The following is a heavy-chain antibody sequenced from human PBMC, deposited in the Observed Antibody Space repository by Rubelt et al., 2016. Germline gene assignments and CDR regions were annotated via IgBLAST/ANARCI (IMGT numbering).Heavy chain of an antibody. D-gene: IGHD3-3*01. J-gene: IGHJ5*02. CDR2: INHSGST. V-gene: IGHV4-34*01. CDR3: ARSLRYYDFWSGYYSTWFDP. Sequence: GKGLEWIGEINHSGSTNYNPSLKSRVTISGDTSKNQFSLKLSSVTAADTAVYYCARSLRYYDFWSGYYSTWFDPWGQGTLVTVSS.